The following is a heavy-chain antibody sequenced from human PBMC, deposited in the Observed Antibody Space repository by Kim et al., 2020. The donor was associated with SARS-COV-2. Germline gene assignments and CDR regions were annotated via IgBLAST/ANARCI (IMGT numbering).Heavy chain of an antibody. J-gene: IGHJ4*02. D-gene: IGHD4-17*01. Sequence: GGSLRLSCAASGFTFSSYSMNWVRQAPGKGLEWVSSISSSSSYIYYADSVKGRFTISRDNAKISLYLQMNSLRAEDTAVYYCARDRSTVTNPEWDYWGQGTLVTVSS. CDR2: ISSSSSYI. CDR3: ARDRSTVTNPEWDY. CDR1: GFTFSSYS. V-gene: IGHV3-21*01.